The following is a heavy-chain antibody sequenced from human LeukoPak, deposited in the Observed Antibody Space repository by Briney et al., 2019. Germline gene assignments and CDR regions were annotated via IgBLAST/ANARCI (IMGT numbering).Heavy chain of an antibody. CDR2: IRYDGSNK. V-gene: IGHV3-30*02. D-gene: IGHD2-21*02. J-gene: IGHJ1*01. CDR3: VTAIDFQH. Sequence: GGSLRLSCAASGFTFSSYGMHWVRQAPGKGLEWVAFIRYDGSNKYYADSVKGRFTISRDNSKNTLYLQMNSLRAEDTAVYYVVTAIDFQHWGQGTLVTVSS. CDR1: GFTFSSYG.